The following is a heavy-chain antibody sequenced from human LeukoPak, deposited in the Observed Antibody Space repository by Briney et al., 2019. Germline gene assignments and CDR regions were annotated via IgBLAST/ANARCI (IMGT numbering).Heavy chain of an antibody. CDR3: ARGIPTYYDFWSGYYEKGDWFDP. J-gene: IGHJ5*02. CDR2: IYYSGST. V-gene: IGHV4-30-4*01. CDR1: GGSISSGDYY. Sequence: PSQTLSLTCTVSGGSISSGDYYWSWIRQPPGKGLEWIGYIYYSGSTYYNPSLKSRVTISLDTSKNQFSLKLSSVTAADTAVYYCARGIPTYYDFWSGYYEKGDWFDPWGQGTLVTVSS. D-gene: IGHD3-3*01.